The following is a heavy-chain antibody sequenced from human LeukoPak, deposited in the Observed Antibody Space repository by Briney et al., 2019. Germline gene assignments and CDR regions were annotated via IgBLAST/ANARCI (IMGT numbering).Heavy chain of an antibody. Sequence: VASVKVSRKASGGTVSSYTINWVRQAPGQGLEWMGRIIPILGIANYAQKFQGRVTITADKSTSTAYMELSSLRSEDTAVYYCARGGAIVVVPDAELRFDPWGQGTLVTVSS. CDR1: GGTVSSYT. V-gene: IGHV1-69*02. D-gene: IGHD2-2*01. CDR2: IIPILGIA. CDR3: ARGGAIVVVPDAELRFDP. J-gene: IGHJ5*02.